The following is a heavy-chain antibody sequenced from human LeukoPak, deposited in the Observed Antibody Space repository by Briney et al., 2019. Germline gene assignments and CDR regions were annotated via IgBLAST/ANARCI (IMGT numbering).Heavy chain of an antibody. Sequence: ASVKVSCKASGGTFSSYAISWVRQAPGQGLEWMGGIIPIFGTANYAQKFQGRVTITADESTSTAYMELSGLRSEDTAVYYCARDGVKVAARPRGYYYYYYMDVWGKGTTVSVSS. CDR2: IIPIFGTA. V-gene: IGHV1-69*13. D-gene: IGHD6-6*01. CDR3: ARDGVKVAARPRGYYYYYYMDV. CDR1: GGTFSSYA. J-gene: IGHJ6*03.